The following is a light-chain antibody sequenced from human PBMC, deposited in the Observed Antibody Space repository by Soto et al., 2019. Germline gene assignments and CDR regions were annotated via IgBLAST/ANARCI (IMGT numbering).Light chain of an antibody. Sequence: DIQMTQSPSTLSASVGDRVTITCRASQSISSWLAWYQQKPGKAPKLLIYDASSLETGVPSRFSGSGSGTEFTLTISRLEPEDFAVYYCQQRSNWPRTFCQGTKVDIK. V-gene: IGKV1-5*01. CDR1: QSISSW. J-gene: IGKJ1*01. CDR2: DAS. CDR3: QQRSNWPRT.